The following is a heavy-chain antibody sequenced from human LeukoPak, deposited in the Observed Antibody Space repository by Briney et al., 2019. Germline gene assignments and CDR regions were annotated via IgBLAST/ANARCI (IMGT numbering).Heavy chain of an antibody. D-gene: IGHD4-17*01. CDR2: ISSSGSTI. Sequence: GGSLRLSCAASGFTFSSYEMNWVRQAPGKGLEWVSYISSSGSTIYYADSVKGRFTISRDNAKNSLYLQMNSLRAEDTAVYYCARGLTTLLSSSGRDFDYWGQGTLVTVSS. J-gene: IGHJ4*02. V-gene: IGHV3-48*03. CDR1: GFTFSSYE. CDR3: ARGLTTLLSSSGRDFDY.